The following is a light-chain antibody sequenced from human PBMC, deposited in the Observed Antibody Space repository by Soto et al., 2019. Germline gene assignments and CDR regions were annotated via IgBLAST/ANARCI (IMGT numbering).Light chain of an antibody. CDR3: CSYAGSSTYV. CDR2: EGS. J-gene: IGLJ1*01. CDR1: SSDVGSYNL. Sequence: QSALTQPASVSGSPGQSITISCTGTSSDVGSYNLVSWYQQHPGKAPKLMIYEGSKRPSGVSNRFSGSKSGNTASLTISWLQAEDEADYYCCSYAGSSTYVFGAGTKLTFL. V-gene: IGLV2-23*01.